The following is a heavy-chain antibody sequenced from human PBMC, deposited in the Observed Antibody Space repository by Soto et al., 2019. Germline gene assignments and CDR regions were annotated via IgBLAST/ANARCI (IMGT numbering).Heavy chain of an antibody. CDR3: ARVRSYYYGSGSHFSYFDY. J-gene: IGHJ4*02. V-gene: IGHV3-33*01. CDR2: IWYDGSNK. CDR1: GFTFSSYG. Sequence: GGSLRLSCAASGFTFSSYGMHWVRQAPGKGLEWVAVIWYDGSNKYYADSVKGRFTISRDNSKNTLYLQMNSLRAEDTAVYYCARVRSYYYGSGSHFSYFDYWGQGTLVIVSS. D-gene: IGHD3-10*01.